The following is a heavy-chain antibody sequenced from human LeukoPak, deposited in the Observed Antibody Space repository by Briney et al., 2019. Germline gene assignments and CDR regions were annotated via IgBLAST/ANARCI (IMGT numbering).Heavy chain of an antibody. CDR2: MNPNSGNT. CDR1: AYTCTSEE. V-gene: IGHV1-8*01. J-gene: IGHJ5*02. Sequence: ASVTLTCSVTAYTCTSEEMNWVRQATEQEHEWMGWMNPNSGNTGCAQKFQGRVTMTRNTSISTAYMELSSLRSEDTAVYYCATGQPYSSSWYWFDPWGQGTLVTVSS. CDR3: ATGQPYSSSWYWFDP. D-gene: IGHD6-13*01.